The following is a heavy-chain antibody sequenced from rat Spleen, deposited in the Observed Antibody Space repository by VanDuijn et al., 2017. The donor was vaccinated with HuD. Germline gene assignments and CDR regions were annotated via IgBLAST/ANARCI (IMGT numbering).Heavy chain of an antibody. CDR2: ISYDDTST. D-gene: IGHD1-11*01. CDR3: ATDQGYGGYSAYWYFDF. J-gene: IGHJ1*01. V-gene: IGHV5-20*01. CDR1: GFTFSDYY. Sequence: EVQLVESGGGLVQPGRSLKLSCAVSGFTFSDYYMAWVRQAPTKGLEWVASISYDDTSTHYRDSVKGRFTISRDNAKSTLYLQMDSLRSEDTATYYCATDQGYGGYSAYWYFDFWGPGTMVTVSS.